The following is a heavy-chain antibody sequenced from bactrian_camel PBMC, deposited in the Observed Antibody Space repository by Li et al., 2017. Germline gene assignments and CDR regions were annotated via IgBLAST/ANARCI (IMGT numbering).Heavy chain of an antibody. CDR1: DAIGSRYC. J-gene: IGHJ4*01. Sequence: QVQLVESGGGSVQTGGSLSLSCAVSDAIGSRYCLAWFRQTPGKERERVATIDRTGTTNYADSVKGRFTISRSNGKNTLWLQMNVLKPEDTAMYYCAAAIRSCGNEGRFPMGPYRGQGTQVTVS. CDR2: IDRTGTT. V-gene: IGHV3S53*01. CDR3: AAAIRSCGNEGRFPMGPY. D-gene: IGHD2*01.